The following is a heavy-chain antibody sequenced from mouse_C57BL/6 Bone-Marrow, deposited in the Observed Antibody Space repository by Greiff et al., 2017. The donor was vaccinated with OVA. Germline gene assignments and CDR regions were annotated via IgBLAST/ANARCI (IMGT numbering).Heavy chain of an antibody. V-gene: IGHV5-16*01. CDR3: ARESSGYWDY. CDR2: INYDGSST. J-gene: IGHJ2*01. D-gene: IGHD3-2*02. Sequence: EVQVVESEGGLVQPGSSMKLSCTASGFTFSDYYMAWVRQVPEKGLEWVANINYDGSSTYYLDSLKSRFIISRDNAKNILYLQMSSLKSEDTATYYCARESSGYWDYWGQGTTLTVSS. CDR1: GFTFSDYY.